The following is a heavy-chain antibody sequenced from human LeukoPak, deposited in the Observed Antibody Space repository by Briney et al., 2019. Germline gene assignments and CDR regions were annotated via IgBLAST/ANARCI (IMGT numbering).Heavy chain of an antibody. D-gene: IGHD1-26*01. V-gene: IGHV4-31*03. J-gene: IGHJ4*02. Sequence: PSQTLSLTCTVSGGSISSGGYYWSWIRQHPGKGLEWIGYIYYSGSTYYNPSLKSRVTISVDTSKNQFSLKLSSVTAADTAVYYCARGAAGGYHQFDFWGQGTLVTVSS. CDR1: GGSISSGGYY. CDR2: IYYSGST. CDR3: ARGAAGGYHQFDF.